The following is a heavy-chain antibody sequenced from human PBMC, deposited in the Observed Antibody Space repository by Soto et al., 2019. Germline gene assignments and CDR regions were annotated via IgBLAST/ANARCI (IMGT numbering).Heavy chain of an antibody. CDR3: TTPAPS. CDR1: GFTFSSYA. Sequence: GGSLRLSCTASGFTFSSYAMSWVRQAAGKGLEWVGHVKTKSEGETTDYAAPVKGRFTIWRDDSTNTLYLQMNSLKSEDTGKYFCTTPAPSWGQGTQVTVSS. V-gene: IGHV3-15*01. J-gene: IGHJ5*02. CDR2: VKTKSEGETT.